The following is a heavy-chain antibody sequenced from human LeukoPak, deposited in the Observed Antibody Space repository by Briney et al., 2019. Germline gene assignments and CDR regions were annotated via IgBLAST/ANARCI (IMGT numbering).Heavy chain of an antibody. CDR1: GGSISSSYY. CDR3: ATTSGYA. CDR2: IYHSGSS. D-gene: IGHD5-12*01. J-gene: IGHJ4*02. V-gene: IGHV4-39*01. Sequence: SETLSLTCTVSGGSISSSYYWGWIRQPPGKGLEWIGSIYHSGSSYYTPSLKSRVTISVDTSKNQFSLKLSSVTAADTAVYYCATTSGYAWGQGTLVTVSS.